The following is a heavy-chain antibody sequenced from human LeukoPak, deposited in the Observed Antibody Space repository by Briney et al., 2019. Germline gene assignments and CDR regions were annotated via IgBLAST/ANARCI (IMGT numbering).Heavy chain of an antibody. Sequence: GGSLRLSCAASGFTFSSYGMSWVRQAPGKGLEWVSAISGSGVGTYYADSVKGRFTISRDNSKDTLYLQMNSLRAEDTAIYYCAKGSPSSWYNYWGQGTLVTVSS. CDR1: GFTFSSYG. CDR3: AKGSPSSWYNY. CDR2: ISGSGVGT. J-gene: IGHJ4*02. D-gene: IGHD6-13*01. V-gene: IGHV3-23*01.